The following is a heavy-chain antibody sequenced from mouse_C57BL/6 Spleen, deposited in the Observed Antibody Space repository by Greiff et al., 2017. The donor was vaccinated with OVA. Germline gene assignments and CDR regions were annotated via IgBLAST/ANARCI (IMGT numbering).Heavy chain of an antibody. V-gene: IGHV1-80*01. J-gene: IGHJ1*03. CDR2: IYPGDGDT. Sequence: QVQLKESGAELVKPGASVKISCKASGYAFSSYWMNWVKQRPGKGLEWIGQIYPGDGDTNYNGKFKGKATLTADKSSSTAYMQLSSLTSEDSAVYFCARWRDGLWYFEVWGTGTTVSVSS. CDR1: GYAFSSYW. CDR3: ARWRDGLWYFEV. D-gene: IGHD2-3*01.